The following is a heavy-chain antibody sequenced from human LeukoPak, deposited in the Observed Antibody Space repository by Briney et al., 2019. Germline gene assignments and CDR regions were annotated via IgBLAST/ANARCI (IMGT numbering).Heavy chain of an antibody. CDR3: AKGDYARDDVWGGDY. CDR2: ISASGDSP. CDR1: GCTFGSYV. D-gene: IGHD3-16*01. V-gene: IGHV3-23*01. J-gene: IGHJ4*02. Sequence: GGSLRLSCAASGCTFGSYVLKWVRRAPGKGREWVFGISASGDSPYYADSVKGRFTMSRDNSRNTVFLKMSSLRAEDTAVYYCAKGDYARDDVWGGDYWGQGTLVIVSS.